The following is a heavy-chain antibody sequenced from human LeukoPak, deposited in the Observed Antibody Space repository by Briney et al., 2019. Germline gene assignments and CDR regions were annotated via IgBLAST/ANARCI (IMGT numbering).Heavy chain of an antibody. CDR1: GFTFSSYS. D-gene: IGHD2-2*01. J-gene: IGHJ5*02. V-gene: IGHV3-48*01. CDR2: ISSSSSTI. CDR3: ARDDSQSYRPNWFDP. Sequence: PGGSLRLSCAASGFTFSSYSMNWVRRAPGKGLEWVSYISSSSSTIYYADSVKGRFTISRDNAKNSLYLQMNSLRAEDTAVYYCARDDSQSYRPNWFDPWGQGTLVTVSS.